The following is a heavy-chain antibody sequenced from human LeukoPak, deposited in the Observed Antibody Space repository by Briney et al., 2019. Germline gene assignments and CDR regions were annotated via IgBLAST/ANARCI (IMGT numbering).Heavy chain of an antibody. Sequence: ASVKVSCKTSGYTFSSHGISWVRQAPGQGLEWMGWISAYDGDTNYAQKLQGRITMTTDKSTSTAYMELRSLRSDDTAVYYCARDSAGIASAGTGDAFDIWGQGTMVTVSS. CDR2: ISAYDGDT. V-gene: IGHV1-18*01. J-gene: IGHJ3*02. CDR3: ARDSAGIASAGTGDAFDI. D-gene: IGHD6-25*01. CDR1: GYTFSSHG.